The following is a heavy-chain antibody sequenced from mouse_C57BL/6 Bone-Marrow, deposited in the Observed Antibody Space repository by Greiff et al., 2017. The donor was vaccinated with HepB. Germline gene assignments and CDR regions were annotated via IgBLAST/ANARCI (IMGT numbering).Heavy chain of an antibody. CDR2: IDPENGDT. Sequence: VQLKESGAELVRPGASVKLSCTASGFNIKDDYMHWVKQRPEQGLEWIGWIDPENGDTEYASKFQGKATITADTSSTTAYLQLSSLTSEDTAVYYCTTPLIYYGNYLSLAYWGQGTLVTVSA. V-gene: IGHV14-4*01. J-gene: IGHJ3*01. CDR1: GFNIKDDY. D-gene: IGHD2-1*01. CDR3: TTPLIYYGNYLSLAY.